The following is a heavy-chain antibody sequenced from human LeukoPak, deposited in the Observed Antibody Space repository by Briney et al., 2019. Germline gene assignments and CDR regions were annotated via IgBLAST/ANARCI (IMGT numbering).Heavy chain of an antibody. CDR3: ARDTDYQGWFDP. V-gene: IGHV3-21*01. J-gene: IGHJ5*02. CDR2: ISSSSSYI. D-gene: IGHD2-2*01. Sequence: GGSLRLSCAASGFTFSSYSMNWVRQAPGKGLEWVSSISSSSSYIYYADSVKGRFTISRDNAKNSLYLQMNSLRAEDTAVYYCARDTDYQGWFDPWGQGTLVTVSS. CDR1: GFTFSSYS.